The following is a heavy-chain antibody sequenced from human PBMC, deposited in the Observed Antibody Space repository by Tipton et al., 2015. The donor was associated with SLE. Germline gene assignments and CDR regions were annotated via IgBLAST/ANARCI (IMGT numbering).Heavy chain of an antibody. CDR3: ARVRAGMGAARPVYSQH. J-gene: IGHJ1*01. D-gene: IGHD6-6*01. Sequence: TLSLTCTVSGGSISSTSYYWGWIRQPPEKGLEWIGSINYSGSTYYNPSLKSRVTISVDTSKNQFSLKLSSVTAADTAVYYCARVRAGMGAARPVYSQHWGQGTLVTVSS. V-gene: IGHV4-39*07. CDR2: INYSGST. CDR1: GGSISSTSYY.